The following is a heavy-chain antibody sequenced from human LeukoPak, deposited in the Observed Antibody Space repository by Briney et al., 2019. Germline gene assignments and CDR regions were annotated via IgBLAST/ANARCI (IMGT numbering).Heavy chain of an antibody. Sequence: ASVKVSCKASGYTFSSHGITWVRQAPGQGFEWMGWISTSSGNTDYAQKLQDRVTMTTDSSTSIAYMEVRGLTSDDTAIYYCARWGNSNWWEHLGDYWGQGTLVIVSS. CDR3: ARWGNSNWWEHLGDY. V-gene: IGHV1-18*01. CDR1: GYTFSSHG. D-gene: IGHD6-13*01. J-gene: IGHJ4*02. CDR2: ISTSSGNT.